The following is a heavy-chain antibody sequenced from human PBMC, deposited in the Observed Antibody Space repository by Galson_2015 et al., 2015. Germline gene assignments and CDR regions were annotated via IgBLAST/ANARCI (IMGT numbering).Heavy chain of an antibody. D-gene: IGHD3-10*01. V-gene: IGHV2-5*01. Sequence: PALVKPTQTLTLTCTFSGFSLSTSVVGVGWIRQPPGKALEWLALIYWNDDKRYSPSLKSRLTITKDTSKNQVVLTMTNMDPVDTATYYCAHRRRDYYGSGSYYAGYFDLWGRGTLVTVSS. CDR2: IYWNDDK. J-gene: IGHJ2*01. CDR1: GFSLSTSVVG. CDR3: AHRRRDYYGSGSYYAGYFDL.